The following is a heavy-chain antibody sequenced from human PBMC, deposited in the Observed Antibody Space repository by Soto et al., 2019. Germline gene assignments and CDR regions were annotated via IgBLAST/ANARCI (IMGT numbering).Heavy chain of an antibody. Sequence: SVKVSCKASGGTFSSYAISWVRQAPGQGLEWMGGIIPIFGTANYAQKFQGRVTITADESTSTAYMELSSLRSEDTAVYYCARDYTEWLVKDDYYYGMDVWGQGTTVTVSS. CDR1: GGTFSSYA. V-gene: IGHV1-69*13. CDR3: ARDYTEWLVKDDYYYGMDV. CDR2: IIPIFGTA. D-gene: IGHD6-19*01. J-gene: IGHJ6*02.